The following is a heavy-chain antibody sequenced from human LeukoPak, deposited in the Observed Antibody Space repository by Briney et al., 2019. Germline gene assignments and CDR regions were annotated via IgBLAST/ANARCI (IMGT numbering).Heavy chain of an antibody. V-gene: IGHV3-33*01. D-gene: IGHD6-19*01. CDR3: ARGPGWSIDY. CDR2: IWFDGSNK. J-gene: IGHJ4*02. CDR1: GFTFSSYG. Sequence: GGSLRLSCTASGFTFSSYGMHWLRQAPGKGLEWVAVIWFDGSNKYYADSVKGRFTVSRDNSENTLFLQMNSLRAEDTAVYYCARGPGWSIDYWGPGTLVTVSS.